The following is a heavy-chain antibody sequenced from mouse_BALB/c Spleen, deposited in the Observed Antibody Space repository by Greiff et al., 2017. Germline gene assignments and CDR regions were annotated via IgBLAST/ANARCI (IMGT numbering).Heavy chain of an antibody. CDR1: GFNIKDYY. Sequence: EVQLQQSGAELVRSGASVKLSCTASGFNIKDYYMHWVKQRPEQGLEWIGWIDPENGDTEYAPKFQGKATMTADTSSNTAYLQLSSLTSEDTAVYYCNGDYGRSYDWWGQGTTLTVSS. J-gene: IGHJ2*01. CDR2: IDPENGDT. CDR3: NGDYGRSYDW. V-gene: IGHV14-4*02. D-gene: IGHD1-1*01.